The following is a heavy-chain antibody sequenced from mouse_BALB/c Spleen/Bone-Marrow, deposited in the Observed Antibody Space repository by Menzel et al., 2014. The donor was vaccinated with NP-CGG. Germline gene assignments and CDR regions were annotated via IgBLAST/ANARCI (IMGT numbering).Heavy chain of an antibody. Sequence: QVQLQQSGPELVKPGASVKISCKASGYAFSSSWMNWVKQRPGQGLEWIGRIYPGDGDTKYNGKFKGKATLTADKSPSTAYMQLGSLTSVDSAVYFCARSDGYRDMDYWGQGTSVTVSS. CDR2: IYPGDGDT. J-gene: IGHJ4*01. V-gene: IGHV1-82*01. D-gene: IGHD2-3*01. CDR1: GYAFSSSW. CDR3: ARSDGYRDMDY.